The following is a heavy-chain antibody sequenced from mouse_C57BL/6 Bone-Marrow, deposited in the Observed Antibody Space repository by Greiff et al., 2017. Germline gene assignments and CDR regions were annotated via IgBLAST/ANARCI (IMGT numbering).Heavy chain of an antibody. Sequence: ESGAEVVRPGASVKLSCKASGYTFTDHYINWVKQRPGQGLEWIARIYPGSGNTYYNEKFKGKATLTAEKSSNTAYMQLSSLTSEDSAVYFCAREDGYFFEDWGTGTTLTVSS. V-gene: IGHV1-76*01. D-gene: IGHD2-3*01. CDR3: AREDGYFFED. CDR1: GYTFTDHY. J-gene: IGHJ2*01. CDR2: IYPGSGNT.